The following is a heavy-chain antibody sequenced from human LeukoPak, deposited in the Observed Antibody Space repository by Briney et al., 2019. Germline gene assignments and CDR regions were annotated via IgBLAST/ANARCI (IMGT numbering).Heavy chain of an antibody. D-gene: IGHD3-22*01. V-gene: IGHV3-21*01. CDR2: ISSGSSFI. CDR3: ACESSGYIY. CDR1: GFTFSTYS. J-gene: IGHJ4*01. Sequence: GGSLRLSCAASGFTFSTYSMNWVRQAPGKGLEWVSSISSGSSFIYYADSVKGRFTISRDNAKNSLFLQMNSLRAEDTAVYYCACESSGYIYWGQGTLVTVLS.